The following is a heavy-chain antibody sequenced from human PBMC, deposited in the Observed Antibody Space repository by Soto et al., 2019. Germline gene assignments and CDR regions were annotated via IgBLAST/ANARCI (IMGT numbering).Heavy chain of an antibody. CDR2: VHSGGST. D-gene: IGHD1-26*01. Sequence: KASETLSLTCTVSCGSIIGYYWSWIRQPPGKGLEWIGYVHSGGSTNYNPSLKSRVTISVDTSKNQFSLKVSSVTAADTAVYYCARDVRRLARRSGKYYIAFDIWGQGTVVTVSS. V-gene: IGHV4-59*01. J-gene: IGHJ3*02. CDR3: ARDVRRLARRSGKYYIAFDI. CDR1: CGSIIGYY.